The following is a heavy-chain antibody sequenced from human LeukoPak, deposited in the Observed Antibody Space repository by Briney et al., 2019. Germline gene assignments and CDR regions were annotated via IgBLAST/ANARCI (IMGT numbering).Heavy chain of an antibody. CDR1: GGSFSGYY. J-gene: IGHJ4*02. Sequence: SETLSLTCAVYGGSFSGYYWSWIRQPPGKGLEWIGEINHSGSTNYNPSLKSRVTISVDTSKNQFSLKLSSVTAADTAVYYCARNPRIAARPVDYWGQGTLVTVPS. CDR3: ARNPRIAARPVDY. V-gene: IGHV4-34*01. D-gene: IGHD6-6*01. CDR2: INHSGST.